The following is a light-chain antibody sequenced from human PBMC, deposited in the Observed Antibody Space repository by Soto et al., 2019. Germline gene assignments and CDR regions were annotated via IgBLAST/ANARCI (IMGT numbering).Light chain of an antibody. Sequence: QSALTQPASVSGSPGQSITISCTGTSSDVGVYNYVSWYQQRPGKVPKHMIYDVNNRPSGVSNRFSGSKSGNTASLTISGLQAEDEADYYCSSHTTYSTQVFGTGTKLTVL. V-gene: IGLV2-14*01. CDR3: SSHTTYSTQV. CDR2: DVN. J-gene: IGLJ1*01. CDR1: SSDVGVYNY.